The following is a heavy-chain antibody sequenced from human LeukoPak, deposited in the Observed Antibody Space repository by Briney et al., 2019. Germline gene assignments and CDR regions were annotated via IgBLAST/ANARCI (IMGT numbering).Heavy chain of an antibody. V-gene: IGHV1-69*05. CDR1: GYTFTGYY. CDR2: IIPIFGTA. Sequence: SVKVSCKASGYTFTGYYMHWVRQAPGQGLEWMGGIIPIFGTANYAQKFQGRVTITTDESTSTAYMELSSLRSEDTAVYYCARGVGYCSSTSCPYSSWGQGTLVTVSS. CDR3: ARGVGYCSSTSCPYSS. J-gene: IGHJ4*02. D-gene: IGHD2-2*01.